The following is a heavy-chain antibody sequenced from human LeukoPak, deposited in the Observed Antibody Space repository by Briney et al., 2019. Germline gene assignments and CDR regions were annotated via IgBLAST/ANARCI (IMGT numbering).Heavy chain of an antibody. Sequence: GASVKVSCKASGYTFTGYYMHWVRQAPGQGLEWMGIINPSGGSTSYAQKFQGRVTMTRDTSTSTVYMELSSLRSEDTAVYYCARDKKNDFWSGRSDAFDIWGQGTMVTVSS. V-gene: IGHV1-46*01. CDR3: ARDKKNDFWSGRSDAFDI. CDR1: GYTFTGYY. CDR2: INPSGGST. J-gene: IGHJ3*02. D-gene: IGHD3-3*01.